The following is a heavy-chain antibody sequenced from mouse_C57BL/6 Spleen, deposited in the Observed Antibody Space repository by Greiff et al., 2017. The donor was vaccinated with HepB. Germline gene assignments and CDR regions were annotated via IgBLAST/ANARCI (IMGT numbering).Heavy chain of an antibody. CDR3: ARGFTTVVATRYYAMDY. Sequence: VQLQQPGAELVMPGASVKLSCKASGYTFPSYWMHWVKQRPGQGLEWIGEIDPSDSYTNYNQKFKGKSTLTVDKSSSTAYMQRSSLTSEDSAVYYCARGFTTVVATRYYAMDYWGQGTSVTVSS. CDR2: IDPSDSYT. V-gene: IGHV1-69*01. D-gene: IGHD1-1*01. J-gene: IGHJ4*01. CDR1: GYTFPSYW.